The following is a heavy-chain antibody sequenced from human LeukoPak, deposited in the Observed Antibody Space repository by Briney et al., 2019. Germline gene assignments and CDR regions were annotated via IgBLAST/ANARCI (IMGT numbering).Heavy chain of an antibody. Sequence: GGSLRLSCAASGFTFSTYWMHWVRQAPGKGLVWVSHIKSDGSSTSYADSVKGRFTISRDNAKNTLYLQMNSLRAEDTAVYFCASGPTGFAWGQGTLVTVSS. D-gene: IGHD1-14*01. CDR3: ASGPTGFA. J-gene: IGHJ5*02. CDR1: GFTFSTYW. V-gene: IGHV3-74*01. CDR2: IKSDGSST.